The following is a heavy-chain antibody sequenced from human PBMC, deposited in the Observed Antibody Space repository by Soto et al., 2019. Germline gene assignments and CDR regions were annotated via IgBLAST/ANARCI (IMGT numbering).Heavy chain of an antibody. Sequence: PGDSLKISCKGSGYSFTSYWIGWVRQMPGKGLEWMGIIYPGDSDTRYSPSFQGQVTISADKSISTAYLQWSSLKASDTAMYYCARHRGYSSSWRYYYGMDVWGQGTTVTVSS. J-gene: IGHJ6*02. CDR3: ARHRGYSSSWRYYYGMDV. V-gene: IGHV5-51*01. CDR2: IYPGDSDT. CDR1: GYSFTSYW. D-gene: IGHD6-6*01.